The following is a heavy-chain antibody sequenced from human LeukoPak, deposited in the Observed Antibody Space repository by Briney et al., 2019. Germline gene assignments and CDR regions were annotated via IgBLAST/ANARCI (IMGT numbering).Heavy chain of an antibody. CDR3: ARGNRRSYFDY. J-gene: IGHJ4*02. V-gene: IGHV4-34*01. CDR2: INHSGST. Sequence: SETLSLTCVVYGGSFSGYYCSWIRQPPGKGLEWIGEINHSGSTNYNPSLKSRVTISVDTSKNQFSLKLSSVTAADTAVYYCARGNRRSYFDYWGQGTLVTVSS. CDR1: GGSFSGYY.